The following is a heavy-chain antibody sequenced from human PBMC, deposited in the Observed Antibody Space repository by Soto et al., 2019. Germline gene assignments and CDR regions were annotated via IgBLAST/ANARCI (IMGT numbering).Heavy chain of an antibody. V-gene: IGHV4-34*01. J-gene: IGHJ1*01. D-gene: IGHD6-13*01. Sequence: SLPLSLTCGVDGGSISGFYWSRISQTQGKGLEWIGEINHSGSTNYNPSLKSRVTISVDTSKNQFSLKLSSVTAADTAVYYCASGAAAGKRPRRFFQLWGQGTLVTVSS. CDR2: INHSGST. CDR3: ASGAAAGKRPRRFFQL. CDR1: GGSISGFY.